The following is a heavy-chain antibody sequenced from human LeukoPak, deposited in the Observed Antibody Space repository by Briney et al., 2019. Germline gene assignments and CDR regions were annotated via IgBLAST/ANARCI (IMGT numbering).Heavy chain of an antibody. CDR3: TSHAAFDP. V-gene: IGHV3-15*01. CDR2: IKSKNVGGTT. Sequence: PGGSLRLSCSASGFTFSSYAMQWVRQAPGKGLEWVGRIKSKNVGGTTDYAAPVKGRFTISRDDSKNTVYLQMNSLKIEDTAVYYCTSHAAFDPWGQGTLVTVSS. CDR1: GFTFSSYA. J-gene: IGHJ5*02.